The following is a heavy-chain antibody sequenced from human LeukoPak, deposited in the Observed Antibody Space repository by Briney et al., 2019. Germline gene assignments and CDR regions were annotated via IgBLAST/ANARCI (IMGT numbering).Heavy chain of an antibody. Sequence: SETLSLTCGSISGTHYWGWIRQPPGKGLEWIGSIYYSGSTYYNPSLKSRVAISVDTSRNQISLKLSSVTAADTAVYYCARHNPGYSYGPFDYWGQGTLVTVSS. CDR2: IYYSGST. CDR1: GSISGTHY. V-gene: IGHV4-39*01. D-gene: IGHD5-18*01. CDR3: ARHNPGYSYGPFDY. J-gene: IGHJ4*02.